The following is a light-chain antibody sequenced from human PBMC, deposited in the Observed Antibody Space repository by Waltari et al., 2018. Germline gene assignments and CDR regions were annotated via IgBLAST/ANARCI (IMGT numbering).Light chain of an antibody. CDR1: QGISSY. CDR3: QQLNSYPLT. J-gene: IGKJ4*01. CDR2: SAS. V-gene: IGKV1-9*01. Sequence: DIQLTQSPSFLSSSVGDRLTITCRASQGISSYLAWYQVRPGKAPNLLIYSASTLQSGVPSMFSGSGSGTDFTLTISSLQPEDFATYYCQQLNSYPLTFGGGTKLEIK.